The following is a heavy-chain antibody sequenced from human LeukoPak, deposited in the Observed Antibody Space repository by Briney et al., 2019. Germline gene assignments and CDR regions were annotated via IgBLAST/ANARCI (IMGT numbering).Heavy chain of an antibody. CDR1: GFTVSSTY. V-gene: IGHV3-66*01. CDR3: AREDVYHSSNSFPN. CDR2: IYTAGGT. J-gene: IGHJ4*02. Sequence: GGSLRLSCAASGFTVSSTYMSWVRQAPGKGLEWVSIIYTAGGTLYRDSVKGRFTISRDSSTNTLYLQMTSLRAEDTAVYYCAREDVYHSSNSFPNWGQGTLVTVSS. D-gene: IGHD3-22*01.